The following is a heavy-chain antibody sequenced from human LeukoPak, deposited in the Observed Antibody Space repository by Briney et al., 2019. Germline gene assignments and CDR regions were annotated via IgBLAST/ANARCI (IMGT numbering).Heavy chain of an antibody. CDR1: GYTFTSCG. D-gene: IGHD2-2*01. CDR2: ISAYNGNT. J-gene: IGHJ5*02. V-gene: IGHV1-18*01. CDR3: ARDLSSKYQLKDWFDP. Sequence: GASVKVSCKASGYTFTSCGISWVRQAPGQGLEWMGWISAYNGNTNYAQKLQGRVTMTTDTSTSTAYMELRSLRSDDTAVYYCARDLSSKYQLKDWFDPWGQGTLVTVSS.